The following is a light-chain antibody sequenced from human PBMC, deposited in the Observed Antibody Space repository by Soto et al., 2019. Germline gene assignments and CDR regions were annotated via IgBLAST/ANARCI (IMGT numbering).Light chain of an antibody. CDR1: QSISSY. CDR3: QQSFIDPLT. Sequence: IPMPQSPSSLSASVGDRVAITCRASQSISSYLNWSQQKVGKAPKLLIYAASSLQSGVPSRFSGSGSGTDFALTISSLQPEDFATYYCQQSFIDPLTFGGGTKGQIK. J-gene: IGKJ4*01. V-gene: IGKV1-39*01. CDR2: AAS.